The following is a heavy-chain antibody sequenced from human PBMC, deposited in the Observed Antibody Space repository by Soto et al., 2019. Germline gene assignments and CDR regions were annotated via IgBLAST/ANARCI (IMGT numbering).Heavy chain of an antibody. CDR3: VRGVRLHFDL. V-gene: IGHV3-23*01. Sequence: EVQLLESGGGLVQPGGSLRLSCGVSGFTFSTYAMSWVRQAPGKGLEWVSAISGSGNKTFYADSVKGRFTISRDNSNNTLHLHMSSLRVEDTAVYYCVRGVRLHFDLWGQGTLVTVSS. J-gene: IGHJ4*02. CDR1: GFTFSTYA. CDR2: ISGSGNKT.